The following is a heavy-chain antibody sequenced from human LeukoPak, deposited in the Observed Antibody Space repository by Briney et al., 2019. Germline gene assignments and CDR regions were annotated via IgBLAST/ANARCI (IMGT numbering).Heavy chain of an antibody. CDR2: IYTSGST. J-gene: IGHJ3*02. V-gene: IGHV4-4*07. CDR1: GGSISSYY. CDR3: ARPGYCYGKRGAFDI. D-gene: IGHD5-18*01. Sequence: PSETLSLTCTVSGGSISSYYWSWIRQPAGKGLEWIGRIYTSGSTNYNPSLKSRVTMSVDTSKNQFSLKLSSVTAADTAVYYCARPGYCYGKRGAFDIWGQGTMVTVSS.